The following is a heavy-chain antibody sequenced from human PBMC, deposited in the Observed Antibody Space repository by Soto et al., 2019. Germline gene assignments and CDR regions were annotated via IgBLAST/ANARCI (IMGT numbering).Heavy chain of an antibody. CDR1: GFTFSSYW. V-gene: IGHV3-7*01. J-gene: IGHJ6*03. CDR3: ARESGGIAARPSRYYYYMDV. Sequence: GGSLRLSCAASGFTFSSYWMSWVRQAPGKGLEWVANIKQDGSEKYYVDSVKGRFTISRDNAKNSLYLQMNSLRAEDTAVYYCARESGGIAARPSRYYYYMDVWGKGTTVTVSS. D-gene: IGHD6-6*01. CDR2: IKQDGSEK.